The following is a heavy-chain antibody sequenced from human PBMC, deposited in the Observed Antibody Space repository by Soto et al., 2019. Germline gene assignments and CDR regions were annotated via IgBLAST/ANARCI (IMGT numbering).Heavy chain of an antibody. D-gene: IGHD5-18*01. J-gene: IGHJ5*02. CDR1: GGSFSGYY. CDR2: INHSGST. Sequence: QVQLQQWGAGLLKPSETLSLTCAVYGGSFSGYYWSWIRQPPGKGLEWIGEINHSGSTNYNPSLKSPVNISVDTSKNQFSLKLSSVTAADTAVYYCARGSVDTAMPTGNWFDPWGQGTLVTVSS. V-gene: IGHV4-34*01. CDR3: ARGSVDTAMPTGNWFDP.